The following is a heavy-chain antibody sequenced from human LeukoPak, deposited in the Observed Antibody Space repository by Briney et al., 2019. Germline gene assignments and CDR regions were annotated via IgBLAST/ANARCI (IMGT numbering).Heavy chain of an antibody. V-gene: IGHV4-39*07. CDR1: GGSISSSSYY. Sequence: SETLSLTCTVSGGSISSSSYYWGWIRQPPGKGLEWIGSIYYSGSTYYNPSLKSRVTISVDTSKNQFSLKLSSVTAADTAVYYCARRLEWQYYFDYWGQGTLVTVSS. D-gene: IGHD3-3*01. CDR3: ARRLEWQYYFDY. CDR2: IYYSGST. J-gene: IGHJ4*02.